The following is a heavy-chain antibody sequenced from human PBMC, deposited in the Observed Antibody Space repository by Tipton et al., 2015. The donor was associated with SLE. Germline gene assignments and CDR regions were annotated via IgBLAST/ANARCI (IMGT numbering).Heavy chain of an antibody. Sequence: SLRLSCAASGFDFSIYGMNWVRQAPGKGLEWVAVIWYDGSKKYYADSVKGRFTISRDNSKNTLFLQMNSLRAEDTAVYFCAKDRLAGSFFDSWGQGTLVTVSS. CDR2: IWYDGSKK. CDR1: GFDFSIYG. CDR3: AKDRLAGSFFDS. J-gene: IGHJ4*02. D-gene: IGHD6-19*01. V-gene: IGHV3-33*06.